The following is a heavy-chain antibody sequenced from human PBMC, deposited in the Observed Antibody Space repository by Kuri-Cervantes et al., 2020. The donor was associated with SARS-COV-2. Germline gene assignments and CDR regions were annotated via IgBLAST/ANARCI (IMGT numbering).Heavy chain of an antibody. J-gene: IGHJ4*02. CDR2: ISSNGGST. CDR3: ARDPGGESRAIDY. Sequence: ETLSLTCAASGFTFSSYAMHWVRQAPGKGLEYVSAISSNGGSTYYANSVKGRFTISRDNSKNTLYLQMGSLRAEDMAVYYCARDPGGESRAIDYWGQGTLVTVSS. CDR1: GFTFSSYA. V-gene: IGHV3-64*01. D-gene: IGHD1-14*01.